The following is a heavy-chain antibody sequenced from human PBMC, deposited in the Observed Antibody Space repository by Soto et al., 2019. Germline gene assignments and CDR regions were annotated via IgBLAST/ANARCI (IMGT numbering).Heavy chain of an antibody. CDR2: IYYSGST. Sequence: QLQLQESGPGLVKPSETLSLTCTVSGGSISSSSYYWGWIRQPPGKGLEWIGSIYYSGSTYYNPSLQSRVTISVDTSKNQFSLELSSVTAADTAVYYCARLTDCSSTSCPHYYYDYMDVWGKGTPVTVSS. CDR1: GGSISSSSYY. CDR3: ARLTDCSSTSCPHYYYDYMDV. D-gene: IGHD2-2*01. V-gene: IGHV4-39*01. J-gene: IGHJ6*03.